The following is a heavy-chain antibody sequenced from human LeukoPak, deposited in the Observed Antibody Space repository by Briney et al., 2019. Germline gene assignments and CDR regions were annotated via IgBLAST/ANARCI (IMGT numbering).Heavy chain of an antibody. D-gene: IGHD6-13*01. J-gene: IGHJ4*02. CDR2: IYTSGST. Sequence: SETLSLTCTVSGGSIRSFYWSWIRQPAGKGLEWIGRIYTSGSTNLNPSLNSRITMSADTSKNQFSLKLSSVTAADTAVYYCARSFSSWSPQSVVDYWGQGTLVTVSS. CDR1: GGSIRSFY. CDR3: ARSFSSWSPQSVVDY. V-gene: IGHV4-4*07.